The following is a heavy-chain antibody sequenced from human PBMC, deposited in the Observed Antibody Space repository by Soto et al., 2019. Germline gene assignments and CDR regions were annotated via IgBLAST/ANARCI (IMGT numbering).Heavy chain of an antibody. CDR2: IGTADDT. J-gene: IGHJ6*02. Sequence: EVQLVESGGGLVQPGGSLRLSCAASGFTFSSYDMHWVRQATGKGLEWVSAIGTADDTYYPGSVKGRFTISRENAKNSLYRQMNSLRAGDTAVYYCARGDSDHDYYYYGMYVWGQGTTVTVSS. CDR1: GFTFSSYD. D-gene: IGHD2-15*01. V-gene: IGHV3-13*01. CDR3: ARGDSDHDYYYYGMYV.